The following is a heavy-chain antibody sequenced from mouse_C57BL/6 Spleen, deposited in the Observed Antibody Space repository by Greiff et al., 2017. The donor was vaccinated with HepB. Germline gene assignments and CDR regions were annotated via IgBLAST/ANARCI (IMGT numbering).Heavy chain of an antibody. Sequence: VESGGGLVKPGGSLKLPCAASGFTFSSYAMSWVRQTPEKRLEWVATISDGGSYTYYPDNVKGRFTISRDNAKNNLYLQMSHLKSEDTAMYYCAREYDYEYYFDYWGQGTTLTVSS. V-gene: IGHV5-4*01. CDR1: GFTFSSYA. J-gene: IGHJ2*01. CDR2: ISDGGSYT. D-gene: IGHD2-4*01. CDR3: AREYDYEYYFDY.